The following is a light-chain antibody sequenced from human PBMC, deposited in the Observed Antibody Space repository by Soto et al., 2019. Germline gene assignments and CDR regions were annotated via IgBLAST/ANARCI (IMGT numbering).Light chain of an antibody. J-gene: IGKJ4*01. V-gene: IGKV3-15*01. CDR1: QSVSSN. CDR2: GAS. Sequence: EIVMTQSPASLSVSPGERATLSCRASQSVSSNLAWYQQKPGQAPRLLIYGASTRATGIPARFSGSGSGTEFALTISRRQSEDFAVYYCQQYNNWSPLTCGGGTEVEIK. CDR3: QQYNNWSPLT.